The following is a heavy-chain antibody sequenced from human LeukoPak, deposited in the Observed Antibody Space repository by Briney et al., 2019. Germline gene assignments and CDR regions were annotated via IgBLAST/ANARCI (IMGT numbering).Heavy chain of an antibody. CDR1: GGSISGYY. J-gene: IGHJ3*02. Sequence: PSETLSLTCTVSGGSISGYYWNWLRQPPGKGLEWMGYIYYSGSTNYNPSLKSRVTISVDTSKNQFSLKLSAVTAADTAVYYCARGLYYDILTGYRNNDAFDIWGQGTMVTVSS. V-gene: IGHV4-59*01. CDR2: IYYSGST. D-gene: IGHD3-9*01. CDR3: ARGLYYDILTGYRNNDAFDI.